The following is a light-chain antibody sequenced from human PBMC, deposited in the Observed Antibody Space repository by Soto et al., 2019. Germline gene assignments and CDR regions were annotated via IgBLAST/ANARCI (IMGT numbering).Light chain of an antibody. CDR1: QSITTW. CDR3: QHDKMYSPCT. Sequence: DIQMTQSPSTVSAYVGDSVTITCRASQSITTWLAWYQQRPGKAPKLLIYDVSSWQSGVPSRFSGSGSGTEFALNISSLQPDDFSTYCSQHDKMYSPCTFGQGTKVDIK. J-gene: IGKJ1*01. V-gene: IGKV1-5*01. CDR2: DVS.